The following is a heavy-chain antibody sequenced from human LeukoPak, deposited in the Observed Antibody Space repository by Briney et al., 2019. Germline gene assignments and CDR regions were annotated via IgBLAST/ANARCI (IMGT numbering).Heavy chain of an antibody. CDR2: ISWNSGSI. CDR3: AKMIGYYDILTGYFDY. D-gene: IGHD3-9*01. CDR1: GFTFDDYA. Sequence: GRSLRLSCAASGFTFDDYAMHWVRQAPGKGLEWVSGISWNSGSIGYADSVKGRFTISRDNAKNSLYLQMNSLRAEDPALYYCAKMIGYYDILTGYFDYWGQGTLVTVSS. V-gene: IGHV3-9*01. J-gene: IGHJ4*02.